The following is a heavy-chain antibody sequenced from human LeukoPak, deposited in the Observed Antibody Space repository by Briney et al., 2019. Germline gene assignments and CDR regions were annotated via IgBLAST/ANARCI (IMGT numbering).Heavy chain of an antibody. CDR3: AREKILLWFGELLNKPFDY. CDR2: ISSGSSTI. V-gene: IGHV3-48*03. J-gene: IGHJ4*02. Sequence: PGGSLRLSCAASGFTFSSYEMNWVRQAPGKGLEWVSYISSGSSTIYYADSVKGRFTISRDNAKNSLYLQMNSLRDEDTAVYYCAREKILLWFGELLNKPFDYWGQGTLVTVSS. CDR1: GFTFSSYE. D-gene: IGHD3-10*01.